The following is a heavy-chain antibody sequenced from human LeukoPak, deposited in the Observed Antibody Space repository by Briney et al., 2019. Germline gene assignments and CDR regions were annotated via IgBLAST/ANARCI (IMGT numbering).Heavy chain of an antibody. V-gene: IGHV1-18*01. CDR2: ISPYNGNT. CDR3: AGGNYDSWSEYFQH. D-gene: IGHD3-22*01. J-gene: IGHJ1*01. CDR1: GYTFTSYG. Sequence: ASVKVSXKASGYTFTSYGISWVRQAPGQGLEWMGWISPYNGNTNYAQKLQGRVTMTTDTSTNTAYMELRSLRSDDTAVYYCAGGNYDSWSEYFQHWGQGTLVTVSS.